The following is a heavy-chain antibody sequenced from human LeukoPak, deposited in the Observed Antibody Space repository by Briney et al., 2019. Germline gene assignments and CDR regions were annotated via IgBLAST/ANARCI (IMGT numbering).Heavy chain of an antibody. V-gene: IGHV1-69*13. J-gene: IGHJ4*02. Sequence: PVKVSCKASGGTFSRYAISWVRQAPGQGLEWMGGIIPMFGIANYAQKFKGRVTITADESTSTAYMELSSLRSEDTAVYYCARDRPYTGGWRGFDYWGQGTLVTVSS. D-gene: IGHD6-19*01. CDR1: GGTFSRYA. CDR2: IIPMFGIA. CDR3: ARDRPYTGGWRGFDY.